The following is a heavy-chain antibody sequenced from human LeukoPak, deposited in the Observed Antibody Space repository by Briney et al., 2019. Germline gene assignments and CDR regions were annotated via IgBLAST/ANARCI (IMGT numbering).Heavy chain of an antibody. D-gene: IGHD3-10*01. CDR1: GYCFTTYW. J-gene: IGHJ4*02. V-gene: IGHV5-10-1*01. CDR2: IDPSDSFI. Sequence: AESPRISCKGSGYCFTTYWSSWVRQMPGKGVEWMGTIDPSDSFINYSPSFQGHVTISADKSISTAYLQWSSLKASDTAMYFCARHYYSSGSPFDYWGPGTLVTVSS. CDR3: ARHYYSSGSPFDY.